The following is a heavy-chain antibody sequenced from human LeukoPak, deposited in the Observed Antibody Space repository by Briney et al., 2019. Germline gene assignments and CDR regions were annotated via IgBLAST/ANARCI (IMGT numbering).Heavy chain of an antibody. CDR3: AKDQHPGIAAAD. Sequence: GGSLRLSCAASGFTFSSYAMSWVRQAPGKGLERVSAISGSGGSTYYADSVKGRFTISRDNSKNTLYLQMNSLRAEDTAVYYCAKDQHPGIAAADWGQGTLVTVSS. D-gene: IGHD6-13*01. V-gene: IGHV3-23*01. CDR1: GFTFSSYA. CDR2: ISGSGGST. J-gene: IGHJ4*02.